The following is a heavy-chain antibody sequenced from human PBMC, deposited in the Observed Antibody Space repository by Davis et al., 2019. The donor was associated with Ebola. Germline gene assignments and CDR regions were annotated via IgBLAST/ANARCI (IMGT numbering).Heavy chain of an antibody. Sequence: MPSETLSLTCAVYGGSFSGYYWSWIRQPPGKGLEWIGEINHSGSTNYNPSLKSRVTISVDTSKNQFSLKLSSVTAADTAVYYCAKGVGDYGWFDPWGQGTLVTVSA. V-gene: IGHV4-34*01. CDR1: GGSFSGYY. CDR2: INHSGST. CDR3: AKGVGDYGWFDP. D-gene: IGHD4-17*01. J-gene: IGHJ5*02.